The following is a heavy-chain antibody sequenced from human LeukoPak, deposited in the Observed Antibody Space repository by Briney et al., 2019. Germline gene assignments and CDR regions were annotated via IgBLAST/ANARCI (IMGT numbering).Heavy chain of an antibody. CDR3: ARQSVLMVYAIDY. D-gene: IGHD2-8*01. CDR2: MFYSGST. V-gene: IGHV4-39*01. Sequence: TSETLSLTCSVSGGSISSSGYFWGWIRQPPGKGLEWIGNMFYSGSTYYNPSLKSRVTISVDTSRNQFSLKLSSVTAADTAVYYCARQSVLMVYAIDYWGQGTLVTVPS. J-gene: IGHJ4*02. CDR1: GGSISSSGYF.